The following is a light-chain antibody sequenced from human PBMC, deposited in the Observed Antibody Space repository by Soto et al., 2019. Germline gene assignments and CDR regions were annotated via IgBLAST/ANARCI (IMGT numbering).Light chain of an antibody. Sequence: DIQMTQSPSSLSASVGDSVTITCRTSQTINNYLNWYQQKPGKAPKRLIYAASSLQSGVPSRFSGSGSGTEFTLTISSLQPEDFATYYCLHYNSYPLTFGGGTKVDIK. CDR3: LHYNSYPLT. CDR2: AAS. CDR1: QTINNY. V-gene: IGKV1-17*01. J-gene: IGKJ4*01.